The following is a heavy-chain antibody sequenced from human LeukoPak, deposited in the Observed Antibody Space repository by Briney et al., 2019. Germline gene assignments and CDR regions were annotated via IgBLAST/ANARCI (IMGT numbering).Heavy chain of an antibody. D-gene: IGHD3-22*01. CDR1: GGSISSGSYY. J-gene: IGHJ4*02. V-gene: IGHV4-61*02. CDR2: IYTSGST. Sequence: SETLSLTCTVSGGSISSGSYYWSWIGQPAGKGLAWIGRIYTSGSTNYNPSLKSRVTISVDTSKNQFSLKLSSVTAADTAVYHCARTVEVISGGFDYWGQGTLVTVSS. CDR3: ARTVEVISGGFDY.